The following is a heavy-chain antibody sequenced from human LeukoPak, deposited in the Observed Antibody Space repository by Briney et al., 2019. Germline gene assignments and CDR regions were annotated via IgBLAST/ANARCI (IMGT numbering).Heavy chain of an antibody. D-gene: IGHD6-19*01. V-gene: IGHV3-30*18. CDR1: GFTFSSYG. CDR3: AKDLGYSSGSADY. CDR2: ISYDGSNK. Sequence: GGFLRLSCAASGFTFSSYGMHWVRQAPGKGLEWVAVISYDGSNKYYADSVKGRFTISRDNSKNTLYLQMNSLRAEDTAVYYCAKDLGYSSGSADYWGQGTLVTVSS. J-gene: IGHJ4*02.